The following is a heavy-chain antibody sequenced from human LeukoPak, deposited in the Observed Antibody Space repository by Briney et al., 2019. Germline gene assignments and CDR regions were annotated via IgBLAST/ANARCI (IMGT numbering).Heavy chain of an antibody. CDR3: ARDTRVAAVPYYYYYMDV. D-gene: IGHD6-13*01. V-gene: IGHV4-4*07. J-gene: IGHJ6*03. Sequence: PSETLSLTCTVSGGSISSYYWSWIRQPAGKGLEWIGRIYTSGSTNYNPSLQSRVTMSVDTSKNQFSLKLSSVTAADTAVYYCARDTRVAAVPYYYYYMDVWGKGTTVTVSS. CDR2: IYTSGST. CDR1: GGSISSYY.